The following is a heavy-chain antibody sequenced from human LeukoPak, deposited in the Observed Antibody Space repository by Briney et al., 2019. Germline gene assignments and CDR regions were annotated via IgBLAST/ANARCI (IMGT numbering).Heavy chain of an antibody. V-gene: IGHV4-38-2*01. CDR3: ARVRSSWYQFDY. Sequence: SETLSLTCAVSGYSISSGNYWGWVRQPPGTGLELIGNIYHSGSTYYNPSLKSRVTISIDTSKNQFFLKLSSVTAADTAVYYCARVRSSWYQFDYWGQGTLVTVSS. CDR1: GYSISSGNY. D-gene: IGHD6-13*01. J-gene: IGHJ4*02. CDR2: IYHSGST.